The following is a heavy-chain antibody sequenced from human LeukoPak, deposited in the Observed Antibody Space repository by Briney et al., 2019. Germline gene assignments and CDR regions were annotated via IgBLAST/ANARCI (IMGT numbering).Heavy chain of an antibody. J-gene: IGHJ4*02. V-gene: IGHV4-4*02. Sequence: KPSETLSLTCAVSGVSISSGFWWSWVRQPPGKGLEWIGEIHHSGDTSYNPFLKSRVTVSVDKSKNQFSLKLSSVTAADTAVYYCARSDDYYFDYWGQGTLVTVSS. D-gene: IGHD1-1*01. CDR3: ARSDDYYFDY. CDR1: GVSISSGFW. CDR2: IHHSGDT.